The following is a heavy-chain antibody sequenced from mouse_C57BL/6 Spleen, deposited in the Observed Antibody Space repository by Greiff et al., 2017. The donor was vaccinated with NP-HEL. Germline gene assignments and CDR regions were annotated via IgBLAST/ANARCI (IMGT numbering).Heavy chain of an antibody. CDR3: ARSYGSPPYFDV. CDR1: GYTFTSYW. J-gene: IGHJ1*03. Sequence: QVQLKQPGAELVKPGASVKLSCKASGYTFTSYWMHWVKQRPGQGLEWIGMIHPNSGSTNYNEKFKSKATLTVDKSSSTAYMQLSSLTSEDSAVYYCARSYGSPPYFDVWGTGTTVTVSS. D-gene: IGHD1-1*01. V-gene: IGHV1-64*01. CDR2: IHPNSGST.